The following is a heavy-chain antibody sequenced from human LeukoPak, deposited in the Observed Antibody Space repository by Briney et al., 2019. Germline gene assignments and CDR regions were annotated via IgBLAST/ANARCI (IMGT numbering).Heavy chain of an antibody. CDR3: AREGILTGYYPDDY. V-gene: IGHV7-4-1*02. Sequence: ASVKVSCKASGYTFTSYAMNWVRQAPGQGLEWMGWINTNTGNPTYAQGFTGRFVFSLDTSVSTAYLQISSLKAEDTAVYYCAREGILTGYYPDDYWGQGTLVTVSS. J-gene: IGHJ4*02. CDR2: INTNTGNP. D-gene: IGHD3-9*01. CDR1: GYTFTSYA.